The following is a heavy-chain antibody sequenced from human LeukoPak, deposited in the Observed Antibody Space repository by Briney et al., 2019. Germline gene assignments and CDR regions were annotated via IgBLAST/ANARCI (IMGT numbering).Heavy chain of an antibody. J-gene: IGHJ4*02. Sequence: GGSLRLSCAASGFTFSSYEMNWVRQAPGKGLEWISYISSSGGLIYYADSVKGRFTISRDNAENSLYLQMDSLRAEDTAVYYCARSGSDFDYWGQGTLVTVSS. CDR3: ARSGSDFDY. D-gene: IGHD1-26*01. CDR1: GFTFSSYE. CDR2: ISSSGGLI. V-gene: IGHV3-48*03.